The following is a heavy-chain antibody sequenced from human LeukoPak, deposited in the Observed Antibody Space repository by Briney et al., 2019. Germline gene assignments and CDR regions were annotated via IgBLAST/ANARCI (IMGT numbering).Heavy chain of an antibody. Sequence: SETLSLTCAVYGGSFSSYDWSWIRKPPGKGLEWIGEINHSGSTNYNPSLKSRVTISVDTSKNQFSLKLSSVTAADTAVYYCARWGGRRASSGSYFYAYWGQGTLVTVSS. CDR3: ARWGGRRASSGSYFYAY. D-gene: IGHD3-10*01. J-gene: IGHJ4*02. CDR2: INHSGST. CDR1: GGSFSSYD. V-gene: IGHV4-34*01.